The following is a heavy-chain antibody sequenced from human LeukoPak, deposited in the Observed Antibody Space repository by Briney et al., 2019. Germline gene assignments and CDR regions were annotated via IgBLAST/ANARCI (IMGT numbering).Heavy chain of an antibody. CDR3: ARVGNDYVWGSYRFFEHYYYYYMDV. Sequence: SETLSLTCTVSGGSITSYYWSWIRQPPGKGLEWIGYIFHSGSTNYNPSLKSRVTISVDTSKNQFSLKLTSVTAADTAVYYCARVGNDYVWGSYRFFEHYYYYYMDVWGKGTTVTVSS. D-gene: IGHD3-16*02. J-gene: IGHJ6*03. CDR2: IFHSGST. CDR1: GGSITSYY. V-gene: IGHV4-59*01.